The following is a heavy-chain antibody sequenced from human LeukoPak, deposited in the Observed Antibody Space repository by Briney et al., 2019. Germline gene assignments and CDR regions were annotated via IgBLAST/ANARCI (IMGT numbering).Heavy chain of an antibody. CDR3: ARDYDILTGDDAFDI. D-gene: IGHD3-9*01. V-gene: IGHV4-38-2*02. CDR1: GYSISSGYY. J-gene: IGHJ3*02. CDR2: IYHSGST. Sequence: SETLSLTCTVYGYSISSGYYWGWIRQPPGKGLEWIGSIYHSGSTYYNPSLKSRVTISVDTSKNQFSLKLSSVTAADTAVYYCARDYDILTGDDAFDIWGQGTMVTVSS.